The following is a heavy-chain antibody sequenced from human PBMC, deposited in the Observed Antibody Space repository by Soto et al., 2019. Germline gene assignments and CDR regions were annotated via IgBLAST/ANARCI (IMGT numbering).Heavy chain of an antibody. CDR2: IIPVFGTV. V-gene: IGHV1-69*01. J-gene: IGHJ5*02. D-gene: IGHD6-13*01. CDR1: GGTFSNYA. Sequence: QVRLVQCGAEVKMPGSSVKVSCKASGGTFSNYAITWLRLAPGQGLEWLGGIIPVFGTVNYAQKFQGRVTITADESTSTAYMELNRLRSEDTAVYYCARDNPYTNSFGNWFDPWGQGTLVIVS. CDR3: ARDNPYTNSFGNWFDP.